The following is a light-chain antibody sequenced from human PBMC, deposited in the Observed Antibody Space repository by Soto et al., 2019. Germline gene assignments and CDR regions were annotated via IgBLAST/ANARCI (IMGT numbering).Light chain of an antibody. V-gene: IGLV2-14*01. J-gene: IGLJ1*01. Sequence: QSVLTQPASVSGSPGQSITISCTGTSSDVGGYNYVSWYQQHPGKAPKLRIYEVSNRPSGVSNRFSGPKSGNTASLTISGLQAEDEADYYCSSYTSSSIDYVFGTGTKLTVL. CDR1: SSDVGGYNY. CDR2: EVS. CDR3: SSYTSSSIDYV.